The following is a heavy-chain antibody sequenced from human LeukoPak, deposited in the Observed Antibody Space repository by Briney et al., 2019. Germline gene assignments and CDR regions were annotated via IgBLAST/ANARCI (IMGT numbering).Heavy chain of an antibody. D-gene: IGHD3-10*01. V-gene: IGHV4-59*13. CDR2: IYYSGST. CDR3: ARGSGTTYRPSDY. J-gene: IGHJ4*02. Sequence: SETLSLTCTASGGSIISYYWSWIRQPPGKGLEYIGYIYYSGSTNYNPSLKSRVTISVDTSKNQFSLNLRSVTAADTAVYYCARGSGTTYRPSDYWGQGILVTVSS. CDR1: GGSIISYY.